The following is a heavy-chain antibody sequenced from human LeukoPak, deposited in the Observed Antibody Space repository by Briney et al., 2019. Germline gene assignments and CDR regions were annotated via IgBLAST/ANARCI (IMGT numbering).Heavy chain of an antibody. Sequence: PSETLSLTCTVSGGSISSYYWSWIRQPPGKGLEWIGYIYYSGSTNYNPSLKSRVTISVDTSKNQFSLKLSSVTAADTAVYYCARHGGPGYYDKWGQGTLVTVSS. D-gene: IGHD3-22*01. J-gene: IGHJ4*02. CDR2: IYYSGST. CDR1: GGSISSYY. CDR3: ARHGGPGYYDK. V-gene: IGHV4-59*08.